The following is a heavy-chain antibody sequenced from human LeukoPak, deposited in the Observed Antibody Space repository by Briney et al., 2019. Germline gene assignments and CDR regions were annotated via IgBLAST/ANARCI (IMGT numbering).Heavy chain of an antibody. CDR3: ARDLVLSRSVGASEKVDY. J-gene: IGHJ4*02. Sequence: GGSLRLSCAASGFTFSSYSMNWVRQAPGKGLEWASSISTSGDYIYYADSVKGRFTMSRDNAKNSLYLQMDSLRAEDTAVYYCARDLVLSRSVGASEKVDYWGQGTLVTVSS. CDR1: GFTFSSYS. CDR2: ISTSGDYI. V-gene: IGHV3-21*01. D-gene: IGHD1-26*01.